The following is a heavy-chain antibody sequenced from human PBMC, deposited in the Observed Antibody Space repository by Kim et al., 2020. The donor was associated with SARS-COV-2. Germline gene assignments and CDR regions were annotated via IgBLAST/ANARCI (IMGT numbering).Heavy chain of an antibody. V-gene: IGHV3-7*04. CDR2: K. J-gene: IGHJ4*02. D-gene: IGHD6-13*01. CDR3: ARLGSISWNFDY. Sequence: KYYVDSVKGRFTISRDNAKNSLYLQMNRLRAEDTAVYYCARLGSISWNFDYWGQGTLVTVSS.